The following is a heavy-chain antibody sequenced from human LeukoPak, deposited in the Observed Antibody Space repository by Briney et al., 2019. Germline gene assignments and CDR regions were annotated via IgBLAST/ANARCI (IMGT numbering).Heavy chain of an antibody. CDR3: ARDYYDSSGFFDY. CDR1: GFTFSSYA. CDR2: ISYDGSNK. Sequence: PGRSLRLSCAASGFTFSSYAMHWVRQAPGKGLEWVAAISYDGSNKYYADSVKGRFTISRDNSKNTLYLQMNSLRAEDTAVYYCARDYYDSSGFFDYWGQGTLVTVSS. D-gene: IGHD3-22*01. J-gene: IGHJ4*02. V-gene: IGHV3-30*04.